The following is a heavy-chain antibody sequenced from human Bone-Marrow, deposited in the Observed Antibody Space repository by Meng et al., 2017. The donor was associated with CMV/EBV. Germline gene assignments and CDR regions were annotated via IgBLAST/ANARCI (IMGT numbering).Heavy chain of an antibody. CDR2: INPNSGGT. Sequence: ASVKVSCKASGYTFTSYYMHWVRQAPGQGLEWMGWINPNSGGTNYAQKFQGRVTMTRDTSISTAYMELSRLRSDDTAVYYCARVWGIAVAGTGYWGQGTLVTVSS. CDR3: ARVWGIAVAGTGY. J-gene: IGHJ4*02. V-gene: IGHV1-2*02. D-gene: IGHD6-19*01. CDR1: GYTFTSYY.